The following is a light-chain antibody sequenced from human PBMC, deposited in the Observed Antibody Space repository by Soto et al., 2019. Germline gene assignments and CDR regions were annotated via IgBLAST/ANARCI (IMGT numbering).Light chain of an antibody. V-gene: IGLV2-11*01. Sequence: QSVLTHPLSVSWSPGQSVTISCTGTSSDVGGYNYVSWYQQHPGKAPKLMIYDVSKRPSGVPDRFSGSKSGNTASLTISGLQAEDEADYYCCSYAGSYVFGTGTRSPS. CDR3: CSYAGSYV. J-gene: IGLJ1*01. CDR1: SSDVGGYNY. CDR2: DVS.